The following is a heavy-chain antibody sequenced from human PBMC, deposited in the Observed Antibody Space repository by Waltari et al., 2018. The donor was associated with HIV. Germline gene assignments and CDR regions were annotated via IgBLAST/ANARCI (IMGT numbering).Heavy chain of an antibody. D-gene: IGHD5-12*01. Sequence: QVHLLQSGVEVKKPGASVKISCKASTYTLTTLYVHWVRQTPGQGLEWKGAKEPSGRSVTLAPKCQDRVTMIREDAVTMTSDTSTTTVSMEVSSLRSEDTAMYYCATLTENDDVATMTWGQGTLVIVSS. J-gene: IGHJ4*02. V-gene: IGHV1-46*01. CDR3: ATLTENDDVATMT. CDR2: KEPSGRSV. CDR1: TYTLTTLY.